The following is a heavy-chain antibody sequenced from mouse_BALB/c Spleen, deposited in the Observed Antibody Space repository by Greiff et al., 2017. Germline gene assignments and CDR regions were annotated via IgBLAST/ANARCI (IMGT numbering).Heavy chain of an antibody. CDR2: ISSGSSTI. CDR3: ARPFNWDGYAMDY. J-gene: IGHJ4*01. Sequence: EVQGVESGGGLVQPGGSRKLSCAASGFTFSSFGMHWVRQAPEKGLEWVAYISSGSSTIYYADTVKGRFTISRDNPKNTLFLQMTSLRSEDTAMYYCARPFNWDGYAMDYWGQGTSVTVSS. CDR1: GFTFSSFG. V-gene: IGHV5-17*02. D-gene: IGHD4-1*02.